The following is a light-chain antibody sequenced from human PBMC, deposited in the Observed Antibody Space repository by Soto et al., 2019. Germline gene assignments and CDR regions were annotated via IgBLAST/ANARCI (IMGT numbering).Light chain of an antibody. CDR3: QQYNSYEWT. CDR2: GAS. J-gene: IGKJ1*01. V-gene: IGKV3-20*01. Sequence: DIVLTQSPGTLSLSPGERATLSCRASQSVSSNFLAWYQQKPGQAPRLLIYGASKRATGIPDRFNGSGSETDFTLTISSLQPDDFATYYCQQYNSYEWTFGQGTKVDI. CDR1: QSVSSNF.